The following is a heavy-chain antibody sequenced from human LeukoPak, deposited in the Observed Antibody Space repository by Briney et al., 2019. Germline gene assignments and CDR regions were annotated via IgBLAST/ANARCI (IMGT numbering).Heavy chain of an antibody. Sequence: PGGSLRLSCAASGFTFSSYAMHWVRQAPGKGLEWVAVISYDGSNKYYADSVKGRFTISRDNSKNTLYLQMNSLRAEDTAVYYCAREGVTMVHNYYYGMDVWGQGTTVTVSS. CDR1: GFTFSSYA. J-gene: IGHJ6*02. CDR3: AREGVTMVHNYYYGMDV. D-gene: IGHD3-10*01. V-gene: IGHV3-30*04. CDR2: ISYDGSNK.